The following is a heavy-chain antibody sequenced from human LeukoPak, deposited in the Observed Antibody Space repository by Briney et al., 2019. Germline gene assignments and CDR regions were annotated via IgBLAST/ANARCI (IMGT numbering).Heavy chain of an antibody. D-gene: IGHD3-10*01. V-gene: IGHV4-38-2*02. CDR1: GYSISSGYY. J-gene: IGHJ5*02. Sequence: PSETLSLTCTVSGYSISSGYYWGWIRQPPGKGLEWIGSIYYSGSTYYNPSLKSRVTISVDTSKNQFSLKLSSVTAADTAVYYCARHFSLWFGELSDNWFDPWGQGTLVTVSS. CDR2: IYYSGST. CDR3: ARHFSLWFGELSDNWFDP.